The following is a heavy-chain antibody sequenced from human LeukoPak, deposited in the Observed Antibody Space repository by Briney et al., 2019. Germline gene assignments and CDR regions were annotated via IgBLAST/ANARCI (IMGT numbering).Heavy chain of an antibody. CDR1: GYTFTDYY. V-gene: IGHV1-2*06. J-gene: IGHJ5*02. CDR3: ARDKRSTAGNWFDP. D-gene: IGHD1-14*01. CDR2: INPNRGGT. Sequence: ASVKVSCKASGYTFTDYYIHWVRQAPGQGLEWMGRINPNRGGTHYAQRFQGRVTVTRDTSISTAYMELSTLRSDDAAVYYCARDKRSTAGNWFDPWGQGTLVTVSS.